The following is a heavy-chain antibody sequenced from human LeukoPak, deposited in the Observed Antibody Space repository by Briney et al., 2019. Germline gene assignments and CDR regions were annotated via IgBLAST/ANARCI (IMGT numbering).Heavy chain of an antibody. Sequence: EPGGSLRLSCAASGFTFSTYAMSWVRQAPGKGLEWVSGISGGRGSTYYADSVKGRFTISRDNSKNTLYLQMNSLRAEDTAVYYCAKVPSHDFWSGYFVGRPDYWGQGTLVTVSS. J-gene: IGHJ4*02. V-gene: IGHV3-23*01. CDR2: ISGGRGST. CDR1: GFTFSTYA. D-gene: IGHD3-3*01. CDR3: AKVPSHDFWSGYFVGRPDY.